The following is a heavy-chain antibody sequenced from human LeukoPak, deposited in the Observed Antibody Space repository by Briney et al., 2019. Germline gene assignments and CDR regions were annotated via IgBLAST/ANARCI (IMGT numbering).Heavy chain of an antibody. J-gene: IGHJ3*02. D-gene: IGHD2-15*01. CDR1: GYTLTSYD. V-gene: IGHV1-8*03. Sequence: ASVKLSCKSSGYTLTSYDINWVRQATGQGLELMGWMNPNSGNTGYAQKFQGRVTITRNTSISTAYMELSSLRSEDTAVYYCAREGWYCSGGSCYDAFDIWGQGTMVTVSS. CDR3: AREGWYCSGGSCYDAFDI. CDR2: MNPNSGNT.